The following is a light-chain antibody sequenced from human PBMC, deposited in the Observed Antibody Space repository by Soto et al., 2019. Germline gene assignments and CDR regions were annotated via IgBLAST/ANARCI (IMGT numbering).Light chain of an antibody. V-gene: IGKV3-11*01. CDR1: QSVSSY. CDR3: QQRSSWPIT. CDR2: DAS. J-gene: IGKJ5*01. Sequence: EIVLTQSPATLSLSPGERATLSCRASQSVSSYLAWYQQKPGQAPRLLIYDASNRATGIPARFSGSGSGTDFHLTISSLEPEDFAVYYCQQRSSWPITFGQGTRLEIK.